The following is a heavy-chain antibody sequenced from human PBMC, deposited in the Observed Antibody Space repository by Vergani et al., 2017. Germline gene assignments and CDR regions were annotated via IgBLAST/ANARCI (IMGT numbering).Heavy chain of an antibody. Sequence: QLQLQESGPGLVKPSETLSLTCTVSGGSISSSSYYWGWIRQPPGKGLEWIGSIYYSGSTYYNPSLKSRVTISVDTSKNQFSLKLSSVTAADTAVYYCARLMDCSGGSCYGEDWFDPWGQGTTVTVSS. V-gene: IGHV4-39*01. D-gene: IGHD2-15*01. CDR3: ARLMDCSGGSCYGEDWFDP. J-gene: IGHJ5*01. CDR1: GGSISSSSYY. CDR2: IYYSGST.